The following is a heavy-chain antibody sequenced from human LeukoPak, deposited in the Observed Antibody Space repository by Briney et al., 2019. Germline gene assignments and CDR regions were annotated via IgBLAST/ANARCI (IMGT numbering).Heavy chain of an antibody. CDR3: ARESVSPG. Sequence: PGGSLRLSCAASGFTFSNYKMNWVRQAPGKGLEWVSYISSSGSIIYYSDSVKGRFTISRDNAKNTLYLQMNSLRAEDTAVYYCARESVSPGWGQGTLVTVSS. CDR2: ISSSGSII. CDR1: GFTFSNYK. V-gene: IGHV3-48*03. J-gene: IGHJ4*02.